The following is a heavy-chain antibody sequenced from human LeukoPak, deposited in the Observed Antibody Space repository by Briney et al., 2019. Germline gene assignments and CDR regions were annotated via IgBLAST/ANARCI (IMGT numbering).Heavy chain of an antibody. CDR2: IYYSGST. Sequence: PSETLSLTCTVSGGSISSYYWSWIRQPPGKGLEWIGFIYYSGSTHYKPSLKSRGTISVDTSKNQFSLKLSSVTAADTAVYYCARRIGYCSSTSYWPPDYWGQGTLVTVSS. CDR3: ARRIGYCSSTSYWPPDY. V-gene: IGHV4-59*12. CDR1: GGSISSYY. D-gene: IGHD2-2*01. J-gene: IGHJ4*02.